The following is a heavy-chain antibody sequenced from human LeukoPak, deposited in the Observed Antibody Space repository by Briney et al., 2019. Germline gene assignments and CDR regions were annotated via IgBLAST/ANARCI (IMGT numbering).Heavy chain of an antibody. Sequence: GGSLRLSCAASEFTFSNFWMSWVRQAPGKGLEWVANTNRDGSEKYYVDSVKGRVTISRDNAMNFLYLQLNSLRVDDTAVYYCAKGRREGGNAHYSADYWGQGTLVTVSS. J-gene: IGHJ4*02. V-gene: IGHV3-7*01. CDR3: AKGRREGGNAHYSADY. CDR1: EFTFSNFW. CDR2: TNRDGSEK. D-gene: IGHD4-11*01.